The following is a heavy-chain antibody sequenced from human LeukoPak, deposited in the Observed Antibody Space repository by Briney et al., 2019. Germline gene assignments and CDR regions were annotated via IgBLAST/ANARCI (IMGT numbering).Heavy chain of an antibody. V-gene: IGHV3-74*01. J-gene: IGHJ4*02. D-gene: IGHD3-9*01. Sequence: PGGSLRLSCAASGFTFSSYWMHWVRQAPGKGLVWVSRINSDGSSTSYADSVKGRFTISRDNAKNTLYLQMNSLRPEDTAVYYCTTSKRYFDWLGPYFDYWGQGTLVTVSS. CDR1: GFTFSSYW. CDR3: TTSKRYFDWLGPYFDY. CDR2: INSDGSST.